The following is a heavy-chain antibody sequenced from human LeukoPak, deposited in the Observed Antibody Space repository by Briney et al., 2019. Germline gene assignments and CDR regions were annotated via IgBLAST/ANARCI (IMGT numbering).Heavy chain of an antibody. Sequence: PGGSLRLSCAASGFTFSGSAMRWVRQASGKGLEWVGRIRSKANSYATAYAASVKGRFTISRDDSKNTAYLQMNSLKTEDTAVYYCAVAGQGYFQHWGQGTLVTVSS. CDR3: AVAGQGYFQH. CDR1: GFTFSGSA. V-gene: IGHV3-73*01. D-gene: IGHD6-19*01. J-gene: IGHJ1*01. CDR2: IRSKANSYAT.